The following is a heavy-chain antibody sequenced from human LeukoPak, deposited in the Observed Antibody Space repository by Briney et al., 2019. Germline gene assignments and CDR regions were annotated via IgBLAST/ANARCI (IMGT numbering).Heavy chain of an antibody. CDR3: ARDHGGYYFDY. CDR2: IYYSGST. Sequence: ASETLSLTCTVSGGSIASYYWSWLRQPPGKRLEWIGHIYYSGSTNYNPSLKSRVSISVDTSKNQFSLRLNSVTAADTAVYYCARDHGGYYFDYWGQGTLVTVSS. V-gene: IGHV4-59*01. CDR1: GGSIASYY. J-gene: IGHJ4*02. D-gene: IGHD3-16*01.